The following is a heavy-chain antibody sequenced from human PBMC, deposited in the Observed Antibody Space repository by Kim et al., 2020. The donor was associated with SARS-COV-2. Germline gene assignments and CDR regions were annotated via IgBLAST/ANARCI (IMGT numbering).Heavy chain of an antibody. V-gene: IGHV3-11*06. CDR2: ISSSSSYT. CDR1: GFTFSDYY. CDR3: ARERGPYSRYYFDY. D-gene: IGHD5-18*01. Sequence: GGSLRLSCAASGFTFSDYYMSWIRQAPGKGLEWVSYISSSSSYTNYADSVKGRFTISRDNAKNSLYLQMNSLRAEDTAVYYCARERGPYSRYYFDYWGQGTLVTVSS. J-gene: IGHJ4*02.